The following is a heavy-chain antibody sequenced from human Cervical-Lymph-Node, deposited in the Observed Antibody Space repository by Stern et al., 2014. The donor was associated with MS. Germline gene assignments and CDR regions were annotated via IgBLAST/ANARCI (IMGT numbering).Heavy chain of an antibody. CDR2: MHTNTGNP. CDR1: GYTFTSYA. J-gene: IGHJ6*02. D-gene: IGHD2-15*01. CDR3: ARAELLYYYYGMDV. Sequence: VQLVEPGSELKKPGASVKVSCKASGYTFTSYAMNWVRQAPGQGLEWMGWMHTNTGNPTDAQGYTGRLGFSLVTSVSTAYLQISSLKAEDTAVYYCARAELLYYYYGMDVWGQVTTVTVSS. V-gene: IGHV7-4-1*02.